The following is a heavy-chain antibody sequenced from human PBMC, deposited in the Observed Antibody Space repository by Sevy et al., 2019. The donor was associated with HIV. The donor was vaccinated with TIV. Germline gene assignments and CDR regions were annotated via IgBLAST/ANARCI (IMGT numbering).Heavy chain of an antibody. CDR2: ISGSGGST. CDR1: GFTFSSYG. V-gene: IGHV3-23*01. CDR3: AKELHNDFWSGFDY. D-gene: IGHD3-3*01. Sequence: GGSLRLSCAASGFTFSSYGMSWVRQAPGKGLEWVSGISGSGGSTYYADSVKGRFTITRDNSKNTLYVQMNSLRVEDTAGYYCAKELHNDFWSGFDYWGQGTLVTVSS. J-gene: IGHJ4*02.